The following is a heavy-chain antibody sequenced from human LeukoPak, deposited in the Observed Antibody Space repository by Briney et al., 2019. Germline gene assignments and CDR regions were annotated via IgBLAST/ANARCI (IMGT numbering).Heavy chain of an antibody. Sequence: PSETLSPTCTVSGGSISSGGYYWSWIRQHPGKGLEWIGYIYYSGSTYYNPSLKSRVTISVDTSKNQFSLKLSSVTAADTAVYYCASGAAGLYSAFDIWGQGTMVTVSS. J-gene: IGHJ3*02. CDR1: GGSISSGGYY. CDR3: ASGAAGLYSAFDI. CDR2: IYYSGST. D-gene: IGHD3-16*02. V-gene: IGHV4-31*03.